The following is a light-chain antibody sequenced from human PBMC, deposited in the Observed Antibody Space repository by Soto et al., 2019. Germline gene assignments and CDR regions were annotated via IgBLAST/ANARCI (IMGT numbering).Light chain of an antibody. CDR3: ETWDSNTHGV. CDR2: LEGSGSY. J-gene: IGLJ3*02. CDR1: SGHSSYI. V-gene: IGLV4-60*02. Sequence: QSVLTQSSSASASLGSSVKLTCTLNSGHSSYIIAWHQQQPGKAPRYLMKLEGSGSYNKGSGVPDRFSGSSSGAGRYLTISNLQFEDEADYYRETWDSNTHGVFGGGTKLTVL.